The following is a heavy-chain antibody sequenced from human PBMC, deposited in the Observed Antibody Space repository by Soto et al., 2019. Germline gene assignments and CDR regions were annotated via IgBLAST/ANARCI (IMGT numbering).Heavy chain of an antibody. J-gene: IGHJ4*02. D-gene: IGHD2-2*01. CDR2: IYWDDDK. CDR1: GFSLSTSGVG. V-gene: IGHV2-5*02. CDR3: AHRPPTYCSSPSCYPPHPFDY. Sequence: QITLKESGPTLVKPTQPLTLTCTFSGFSLSTSGVGVGWIRQPPGKALEWLALIYWDDDKRYSPSLKSRLTITKDTSKNRVLLTITTMDPVHTPTYSCAHRPPTYCSSPSCYPPHPFDYWGQGTLVTVSS.